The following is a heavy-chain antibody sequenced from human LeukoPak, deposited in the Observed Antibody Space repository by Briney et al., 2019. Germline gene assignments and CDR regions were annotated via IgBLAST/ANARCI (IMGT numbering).Heavy chain of an antibody. Sequence: SETLSLTCTVSGGSISSYYWSWIRQPPGKGLEWIGYIYYSGSTNYNPSLKSRVTISVDTSKNQFSLKLSSVTAADTAIYYCARGACGGDCYSADYFDHWGLGTLVTVSS. CDR2: IYYSGST. J-gene: IGHJ4*02. V-gene: IGHV4-59*12. CDR1: GGSISSYY. D-gene: IGHD2-21*02. CDR3: ARGACGGDCYSADYFDH.